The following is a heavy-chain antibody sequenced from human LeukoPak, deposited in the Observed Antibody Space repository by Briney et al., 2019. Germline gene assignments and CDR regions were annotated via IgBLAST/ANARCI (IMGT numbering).Heavy chain of an antibody. J-gene: IGHJ4*02. CDR2: IKSKTDGGTT. CDR1: GFTFSNAW. Sequence: GGSLRLSCAASGFTFSNAWMSWVRQAPGKGLEWVGRIKSKTDGGTTDYAAPVKGRFTISRDDSKNTLYLQMNSLKTEDTAVYYCTRDSYYDYVWGSYPQGYWGQGTLVTVSS. V-gene: IGHV3-15*01. CDR3: TRDSYYDYVWGSYPQGY. D-gene: IGHD3-16*02.